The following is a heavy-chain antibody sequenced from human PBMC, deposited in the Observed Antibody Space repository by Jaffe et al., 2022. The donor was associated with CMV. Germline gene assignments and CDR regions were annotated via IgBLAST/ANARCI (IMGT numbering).Heavy chain of an antibody. CDR1: GGPISTYY. CDR2: VFSTGST. V-gene: IGHV4-4*08. Sequence: QVQLQESGPGLVKPSETLSLTCRVSGGPISTYYWAWIRQPPGKGLEWIGYVFSTGSTNYNPSLESRVTISADTSKNQFSLKLSSVTAADTAVYYCARKTSGDTPLDSWGQGTLVTVSS. D-gene: IGHD5-18*01. J-gene: IGHJ4*02. CDR3: ARKTSGDTPLDS.